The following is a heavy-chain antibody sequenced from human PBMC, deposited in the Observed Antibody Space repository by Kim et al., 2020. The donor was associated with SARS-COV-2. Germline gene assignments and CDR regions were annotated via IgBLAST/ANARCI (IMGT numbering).Heavy chain of an antibody. Sequence: ASVKVSCKASGYTFTSYGISWVRQAPGQGLEWMGWISAYNGNTNYAQKLQGRVTMTTDTSTSTAYMELRSLRSDDTAVYYCARDLGRSYYESSGYYDFDIWGQWTMVTVSS. D-gene: IGHD3-22*01. CDR3: ARDLGRSYYESSGYYDFDI. J-gene: IGHJ3*02. V-gene: IGHV1-18*01. CDR2: ISAYNGNT. CDR1: GYTFTSYG.